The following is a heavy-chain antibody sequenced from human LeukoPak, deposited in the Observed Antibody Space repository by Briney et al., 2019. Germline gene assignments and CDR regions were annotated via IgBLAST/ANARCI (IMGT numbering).Heavy chain of an antibody. CDR2: INHSGST. V-gene: IGHV4-34*01. J-gene: IGHJ4*02. Sequence: SESLSLTCAVYGGSFSGYYWSWIRQPPGKGLEWIGEINHSGSTNYNPSLKSRVTISVDTSKNQFSLKLSSVTAADTAVYYCARARGYDKRYDYWGQGTLVTVSS. CDR1: GGSFSGYY. CDR3: ARARGYDKRYDY. D-gene: IGHD5-12*01.